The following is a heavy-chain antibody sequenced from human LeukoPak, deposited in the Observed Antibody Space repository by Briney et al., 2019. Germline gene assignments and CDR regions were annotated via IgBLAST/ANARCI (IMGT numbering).Heavy chain of an antibody. CDR1: GGSISSYY. CDR2: IYYSGST. CDR3: ARGKRYSSSSAWFDP. V-gene: IGHV4-59*01. Sequence: SETLSLTCTVSGGSISSYYWSWIRQPPGKGLEWIGYIYYSGSTNYNPSLKSRVTISADTSKNQFSLKLSSVTAADTAVYYCARGKRYSSSSAWFDPWGQGTLVTVSS. J-gene: IGHJ5*02. D-gene: IGHD6-6*01.